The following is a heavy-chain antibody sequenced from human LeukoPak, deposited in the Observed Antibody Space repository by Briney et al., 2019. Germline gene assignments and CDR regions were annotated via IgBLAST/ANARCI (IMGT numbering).Heavy chain of an antibody. CDR3: ASTFSAGSIRWEYFDY. J-gene: IGHJ4*02. V-gene: IGHV3-48*03. CDR1: GFTFSSYE. CDR2: ISSSGSTI. Sequence: PGGSLRLSCAASGFTFSSYEMNWVRQAPGKGLEWVSYISSSGSTIYYADSMKGRFTISRDNAGNSLYLQMNSLRVEDTAVYYCASTFSAGSIRWEYFDYWGQGALVTVSS. D-gene: IGHD6-13*01.